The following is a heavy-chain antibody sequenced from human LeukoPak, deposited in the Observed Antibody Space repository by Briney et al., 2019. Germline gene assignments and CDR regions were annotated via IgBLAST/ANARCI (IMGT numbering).Heavy chain of an antibody. CDR2: IIPLLGVP. CDR3: ARERGDLTTVTNFDL. D-gene: IGHD4-17*01. J-gene: IGHJ4*02. V-gene: IGHV1-69*04. CDR1: GGTFINYP. Sequence: SVKVSCKASGGTFINYPITWLRQAPGQGLEGMGRIIPLLGVPNYAQNFQGRVTITADKSTSTAYMELSSLKSQDTAMYFCARERGDLTTVTNFDLWGQGTLVTVSS.